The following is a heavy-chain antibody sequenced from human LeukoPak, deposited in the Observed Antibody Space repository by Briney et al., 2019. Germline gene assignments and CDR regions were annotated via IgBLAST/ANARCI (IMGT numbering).Heavy chain of an antibody. CDR3: ARQDKFYDVLPGYYMDY. D-gene: IGHD3-9*01. CDR2: FYYSGTT. CDR1: GASISSSRYY. Sequence: SETLSLTCTVSGASISSSRYYWGWIRQPPGKGLEWIGTFYYSGTTYYNPSLKNRITISVDTSKNQLSLKLTSVTAADTAVYYCARQDKFYDVLPGYYMDYWGQGTLVTVSS. V-gene: IGHV4-39*01. J-gene: IGHJ4*02.